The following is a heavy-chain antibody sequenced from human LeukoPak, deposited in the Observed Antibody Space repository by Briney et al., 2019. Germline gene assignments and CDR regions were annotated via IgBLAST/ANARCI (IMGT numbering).Heavy chain of an antibody. CDR3: ARDVEMATAVDY. CDR1: GYTFTSYG. CDR2: ISAYNGNT. V-gene: IGHV1-18*01. D-gene: IGHD5-24*01. J-gene: IGHJ4*02. Sequence: ASVKVSCKASGYTFTSYGISWVRQAPGQGLEWMGWISAYNGNTNYAQKLQGRVTMTTDTSTSTAYMELRSPRSDDTAVYYCARDVEMATAVDYWGQGTLVTVSS.